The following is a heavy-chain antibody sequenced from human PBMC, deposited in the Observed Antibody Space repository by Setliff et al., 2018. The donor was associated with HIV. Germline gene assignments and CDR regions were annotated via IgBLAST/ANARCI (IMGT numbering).Heavy chain of an antibody. CDR3: ARDGLLVAGIRFDY. D-gene: IGHD6-19*01. J-gene: IGHJ4*01. CDR1: GGTFSSYA. V-gene: IGHV1-69*05. Sequence: SVKVSCKTSGGTFSSYAVSWVRQAPGQGLEWMGGIIPAFGTANYAQKFQGRVAITTDESTSTAYMELSGLRSEDTAVYFCARDGLLVAGIRFDYWGQGTLVTSPQ. CDR2: IIPAFGTA.